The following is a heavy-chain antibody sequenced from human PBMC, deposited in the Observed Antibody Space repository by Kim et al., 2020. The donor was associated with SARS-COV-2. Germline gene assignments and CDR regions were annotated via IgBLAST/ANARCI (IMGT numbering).Heavy chain of an antibody. CDR3: ARPLMVDTVALPTAMPFSY. D-gene: IGHD2-2*01. CDR1: GFSFSNFA. Sequence: GGSLRLSCAASGFSFSNFAMHWVRQAPGKGLEWVAVISYDGSNKYYADSVRGRFTISRDNSKNTLFLQMNSLRSEDTAVYYCARPLMVDTVALPTAMPFSYWGQGTLVTVSS. V-gene: IGHV3-30*04. J-gene: IGHJ4*02. CDR2: ISYDGSNK.